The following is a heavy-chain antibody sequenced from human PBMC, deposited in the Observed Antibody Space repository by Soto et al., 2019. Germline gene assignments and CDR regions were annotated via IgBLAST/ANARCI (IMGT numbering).Heavy chain of an antibody. CDR3: ASGEPHGGSYYGSLDY. CDR2: IIPIFGTA. Sequence: QVQLVQSGAEVKKPGSSVKVSCKASGGTSSSYAISWVRQAPGQGLEWMGGIIPIFGTANYAQKFQGRVTITADKSTSTAYMELSSLRSEDTAVYYCASGEPHGGSYYGSLDYWGQGTLVTVSS. CDR1: GGTSSSYA. J-gene: IGHJ4*02. D-gene: IGHD1-26*01. V-gene: IGHV1-69*06.